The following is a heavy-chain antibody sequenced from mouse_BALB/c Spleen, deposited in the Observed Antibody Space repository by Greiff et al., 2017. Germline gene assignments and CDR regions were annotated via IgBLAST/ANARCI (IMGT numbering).Heavy chain of an antibody. CDR2: ISSGGGST. CDR3: AGHVNYYCDMDY. Sequence: EVQLVESGGGLVKPGGSLKLSCAASGFAFSSYDMSWVRQTPGKRLEWVAYISSGGGSTNYPDTVKGRFTITRANTKNTLYLQMSSLKSEDTAMYNCAGHVNYYCDMDYWGEGTSVTVSS. J-gene: IGHJ4*01. CDR1: GFAFSSYD. V-gene: IGHV5-12-1*01.